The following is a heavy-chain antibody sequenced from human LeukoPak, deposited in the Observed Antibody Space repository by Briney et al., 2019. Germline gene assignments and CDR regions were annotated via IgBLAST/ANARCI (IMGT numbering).Heavy chain of an antibody. CDR2: MNPNSGAT. Sequence: ASVKVSCKTSGYTFSGYYMHWVRQAPGQGLEWMGLMNPNSGATNYEQKFQGRVSLTRDMSISTAYLELTSVTSDDTAVYYCARDGSGSGWYFDYWGQGTLVTVSS. J-gene: IGHJ4*02. V-gene: IGHV1-2*02. CDR1: GYTFSGYY. D-gene: IGHD6-19*01. CDR3: ARDGSGSGWYFDY.